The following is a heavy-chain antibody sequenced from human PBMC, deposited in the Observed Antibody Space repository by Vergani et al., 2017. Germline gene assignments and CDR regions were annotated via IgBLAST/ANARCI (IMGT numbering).Heavy chain of an antibody. Sequence: EVHLLESGGGLVQSGGSLRLSCVVSGFDFSSYIMNWVRQAPGKGLEWVSFVSTGTKSQSYAESVKGRFTISRDSAKNSLYLQMDSLRAEDTAVYYCARETRDTPSSLDYWGQGALVTVSS. CDR2: VSTGTKSQ. CDR1: GFDFSSYI. D-gene: IGHD5-24*01. J-gene: IGHJ4*02. V-gene: IGHV3-48*01. CDR3: ARETRDTPSSLDY.